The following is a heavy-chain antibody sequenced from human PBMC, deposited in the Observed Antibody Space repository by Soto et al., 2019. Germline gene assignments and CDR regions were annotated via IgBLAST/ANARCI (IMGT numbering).Heavy chain of an antibody. D-gene: IGHD2-15*01. J-gene: IGHJ4*02. CDR3: AKSQVRGGNDFKVDH. CDR1: GFTFSSYG. Sequence: QGQLVESGGGMVQPGRSLRLSCAASGFTFSSYGMHWVRQAPGKRLEWVAIITGDGSTKLYVYSVKGRFTVSRDNSKNTLYRELNSLRAEDTEVYYCAKSQVRGGNDFKVDHWGRRTLVTISS. V-gene: IGHV3-30*18. CDR2: ITGDGSTK.